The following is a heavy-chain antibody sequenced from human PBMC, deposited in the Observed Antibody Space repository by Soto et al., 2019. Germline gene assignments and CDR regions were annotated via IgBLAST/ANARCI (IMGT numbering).Heavy chain of an antibody. D-gene: IGHD2-21*01. V-gene: IGHV4-4*02. CDR3: ARNCDGGSSLFDS. J-gene: IGHJ4*02. Sequence: VQLQESGPRLVKSSGTLSLPCTVSGASMTTTHWWSWVRQSPGKGLEYIGEMYHSVSTNYNPSLKNRVTISIGESKNQLSLKLSSVTAADTAVYYCARNCDGGSSLFDSLGQGILVTVSS. CDR1: GASMTTTHW. CDR2: MYHSVST.